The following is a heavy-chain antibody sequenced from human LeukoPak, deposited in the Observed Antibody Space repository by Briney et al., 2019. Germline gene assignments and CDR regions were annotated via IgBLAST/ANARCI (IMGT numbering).Heavy chain of an antibody. CDR3: ARVIRAPADYFDY. Sequence: SETLSLTCTVSGGSISRYYWTWIRQPPGRGLEWIGYMFYSGSSNYNPSLKSRVTMSVDTSKNQFSLKLSSVTAADTAVYYCARVIRAPADYFDYWGQGALVTVSS. CDR2: MFYSGSS. D-gene: IGHD2-2*01. V-gene: IGHV4-59*01. CDR1: GGSISRYY. J-gene: IGHJ4*02.